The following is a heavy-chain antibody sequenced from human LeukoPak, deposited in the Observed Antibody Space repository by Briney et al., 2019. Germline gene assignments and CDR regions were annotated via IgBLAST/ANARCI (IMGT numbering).Heavy chain of an antibody. Sequence: SETLSLTCTVSGGSISSYYWSWIRQPPGKGLEWIGYIYYSGSTNYNPSLKGRVTISVDTSKNQFSLKLSSVTAADTAVYYCASLAPWNGYNWFDPWGQGTLVTVSS. V-gene: IGHV4-59*01. J-gene: IGHJ5*02. CDR3: ASLAPWNGYNWFDP. CDR1: GGSISSYY. CDR2: IYYSGST. D-gene: IGHD1-1*01.